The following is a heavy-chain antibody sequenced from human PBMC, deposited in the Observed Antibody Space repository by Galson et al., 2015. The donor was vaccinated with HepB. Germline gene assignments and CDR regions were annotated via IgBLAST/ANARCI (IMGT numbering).Heavy chain of an antibody. CDR3: ARGIRVRGAYYYYGMDV. Sequence: SLRLSCAASGFTFSSYSMNWVRQAPGKGLEWVSSISSSSSYIYYADSVKGRLTISRDNAKNSLYLQMNSLRAEDTAVYYCARGIRVRGAYYYYGMDVWGQGTTVTVSS. J-gene: IGHJ6*02. CDR1: GFTFSSYS. V-gene: IGHV3-21*01. D-gene: IGHD3-10*01. CDR2: ISSSSSYI.